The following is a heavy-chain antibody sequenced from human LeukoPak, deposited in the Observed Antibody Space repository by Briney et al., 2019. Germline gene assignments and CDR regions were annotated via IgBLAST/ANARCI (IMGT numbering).Heavy chain of an antibody. CDR2: IFPGDSDT. CDR3: ARLAGGGNNWFDP. D-gene: IGHD1-26*01. Sequence: GESLKISCKAYGYRFTSNWIGWVRQMPGKGLEWMGIIFPGDSDTRYSPSFQGQVTISVDESISTAYLQWSSLKASDTAMYYCARLAGGGNNWFDPWGQGTLVTVSS. CDR1: GYRFTSNW. J-gene: IGHJ5*02. V-gene: IGHV5-51*01.